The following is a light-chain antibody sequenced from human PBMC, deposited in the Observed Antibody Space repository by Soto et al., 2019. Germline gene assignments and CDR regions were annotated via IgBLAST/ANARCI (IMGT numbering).Light chain of an antibody. CDR2: KAS. J-gene: IGKJ1*01. Sequence: IQISQSPSTLSATVGGTVTITCRASQSISSWLAWYQQRPGTAPKLLIYKASTLQSGVPSRFTGSGSGTEFTLTINSLQPDDFATYYCQQYSVYWTFGQGTKVDIK. CDR3: QQYSVYWT. CDR1: QSISSW. V-gene: IGKV1-5*03.